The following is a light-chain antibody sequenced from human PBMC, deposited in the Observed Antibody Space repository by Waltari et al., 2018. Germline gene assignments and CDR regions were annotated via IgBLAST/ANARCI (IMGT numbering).Light chain of an antibody. CDR1: QTITGSW. Sequence: EIVLTQSPGTLSVSPGERVTVSCRASQTITGSWLTWYHQKPGQAPRPLIYGASNRAPGIPDMFSGSGSGTDFTLTISRLEPEDSAVYYCQQYDGSVVTFGGGTKVEIK. J-gene: IGKJ4*01. CDR3: QQYDGSVVT. CDR2: GAS. V-gene: IGKV3-20*01.